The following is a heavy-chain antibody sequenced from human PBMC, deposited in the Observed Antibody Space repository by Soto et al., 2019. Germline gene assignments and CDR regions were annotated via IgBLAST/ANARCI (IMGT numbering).Heavy chain of an antibody. CDR1: GFTFSSYS. J-gene: IGHJ6*02. CDR2: ISSSSSYI. D-gene: IGHD3-10*01. CDR3: ASHRLELRRDYYGSGAVGYYYYGMDV. Sequence: SLRLSCAASGFTFSSYSMNWVRQAPGKGLEWVSSISSSSSYIYYADSVKGRFTISRDNAKNSLYLQMNSLRAEDTAVYYCASHRLELRRDYYGSGAVGYYYYGMDVWGQGTTVTVSS. V-gene: IGHV3-21*01.